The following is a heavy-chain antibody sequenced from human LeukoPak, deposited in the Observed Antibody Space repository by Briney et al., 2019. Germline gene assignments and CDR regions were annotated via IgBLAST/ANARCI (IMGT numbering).Heavy chain of an antibody. CDR1: GESVSSNSAA. J-gene: IGHJ6*03. CDR3: ARDVGSGYDHYYYYMDV. CDR2: TYYRSKWYN. Sequence: SQTLSLTCAISGESVSSNSAAWNWIRQSPSRGLEWLGRTYYRSKWYNDYAVSVKSRITINPDTSKNQFSLQLNSVTPEDTAVYYCARDVGSGYDHYYYYMDVWGKGTAVTVSS. V-gene: IGHV6-1*01. D-gene: IGHD5-12*01.